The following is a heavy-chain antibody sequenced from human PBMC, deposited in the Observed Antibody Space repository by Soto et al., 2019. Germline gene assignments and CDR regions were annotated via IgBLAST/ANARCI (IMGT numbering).Heavy chain of an antibody. CDR1: GYIFVNYG. CDR2: ISPYTGNT. J-gene: IGHJ6*02. CDR3: VMVDNYVTPTPQDV. Sequence: QVQLVQSGDEVKKPGASVKVSCKASGYIFVNYGIAWVRQAPGQGLEWMGWISPYTGNTHSATKVHGRLTMTTDTSTSTAYMDLGSLTFDDTAVYYCVMVDNYVTPTPQDVWGQGTTVTVSS. D-gene: IGHD3-16*01. V-gene: IGHV1-18*01.